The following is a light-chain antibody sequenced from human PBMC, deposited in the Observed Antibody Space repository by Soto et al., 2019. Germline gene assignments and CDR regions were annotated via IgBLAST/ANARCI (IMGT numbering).Light chain of an antibody. V-gene: IGKV3-15*01. CDR2: GAS. CDR1: QSVSDN. CDR3: QQSNNWPYT. Sequence: EVVMTQSPATLSVSPGERVTLSCRASQSVSDNLAWYQQKPGQAPRLLIYGASTRATTIPARFSGSGSGTEFTLTISSLQSEDFALDYGQQSNNWPYTFGQGTKLDIK. J-gene: IGKJ2*01.